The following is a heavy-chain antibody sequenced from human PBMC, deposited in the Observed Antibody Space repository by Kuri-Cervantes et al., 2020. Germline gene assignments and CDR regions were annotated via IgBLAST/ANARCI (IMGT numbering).Heavy chain of an antibody. V-gene: IGHV3-9*01. Sequence: SLKISCAASALTVSGNYMRWVRQAPGKGLEWVSGISWNSGSIGYADSVKGRFTISRDNAKNSLYLQMNSLRAEDTALYYCAKDVDSSLWVNAFDIWGQGTMVTVSS. J-gene: IGHJ3*02. CDR2: ISWNSGSI. CDR1: ALTVSGNY. D-gene: IGHD3-22*01. CDR3: AKDVDSSLWVNAFDI.